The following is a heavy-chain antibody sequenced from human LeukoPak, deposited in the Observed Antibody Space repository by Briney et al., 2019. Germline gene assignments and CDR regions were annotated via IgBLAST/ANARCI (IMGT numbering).Heavy chain of an antibody. J-gene: IGHJ5*02. Sequence: GASVKVSCKASGSTFTSYYMHWVRQAPGQGLEWMGIINPSGGSTSYAQKFQGRVTMTRDTSTSTVYMELRSLRSDDTAVYYCARSRGVVVISIPGWFDPWGQGTLVTVSS. V-gene: IGHV1-46*01. CDR3: ARSRGVVVISIPGWFDP. D-gene: IGHD2-21*01. CDR2: INPSGGST. CDR1: GSTFTSYY.